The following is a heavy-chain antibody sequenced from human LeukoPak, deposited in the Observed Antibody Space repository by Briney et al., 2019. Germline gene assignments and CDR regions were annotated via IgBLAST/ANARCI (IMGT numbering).Heavy chain of an antibody. D-gene: IGHD3-22*01. Sequence: PGGSLRLSCAASGFTFSSYAMSWVRQAPGKGLVWVSRINSDGSSTSYADSVKGRFTISRDNAKNTLYLQMNSLRAEDTAVYYCAVFRYDSSAFDIWGQGTMVTVSS. J-gene: IGHJ3*02. CDR1: GFTFSSYA. CDR3: AVFRYDSSAFDI. V-gene: IGHV3-74*01. CDR2: INSDGSST.